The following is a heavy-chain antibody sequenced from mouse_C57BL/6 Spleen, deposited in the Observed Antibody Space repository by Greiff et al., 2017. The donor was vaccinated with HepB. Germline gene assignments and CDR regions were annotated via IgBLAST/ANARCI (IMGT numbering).Heavy chain of an antibody. Sequence: VQLQQPGAELVKPGASVKMSCKASGYTFTSYWITWVKQRPGQGLEWIGDIYPGSGSTNYNEKFKSKATLTVDTSSSTAYMQLSSLTSEDSAVYYCARSDDYDEEAFFDYWGQGTTLTVSS. CDR1: GYTFTSYW. V-gene: IGHV1-55*01. CDR3: ARSDDYDEEAFFDY. CDR2: IYPGSGST. J-gene: IGHJ2*01. D-gene: IGHD2-4*01.